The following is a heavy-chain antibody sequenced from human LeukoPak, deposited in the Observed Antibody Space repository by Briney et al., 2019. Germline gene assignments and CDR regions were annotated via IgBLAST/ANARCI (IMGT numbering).Heavy chain of an antibody. V-gene: IGHV4-38-2*02. CDR2: IYHPVDT. D-gene: IGHD1-26*01. CDR1: GYSISSNYY. Sequence: SETLSLTCTVSGYSISSNYYWAWIRQPPGKGLEWIGSIYHPVDTSYNPSLKSRITMSVDTSKNQYSLNLSSVTAADTAVYYFARGAGALDYWGQGTLVTVSS. J-gene: IGHJ4*02. CDR3: ARGAGALDY.